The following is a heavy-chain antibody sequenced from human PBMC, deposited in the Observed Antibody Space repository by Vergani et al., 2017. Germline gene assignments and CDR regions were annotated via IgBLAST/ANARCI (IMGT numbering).Heavy chain of an antibody. J-gene: IGHJ6*03. CDR2: IYYSGST. CDR3: ARSDYYYYMDV. V-gene: IGHV4-59*01. Sequence: QVQLQESGPGLVKPSETLSLTCTVSGGSISSYYWSWIRQPPGKGLEWIGYIYYSGSTNNDPSLKIRVTISVDTSKNQFSLKLSSVTAADTAVCYCARSDYYYYMDVWGKGTTVTVSS. CDR1: GGSISSYY.